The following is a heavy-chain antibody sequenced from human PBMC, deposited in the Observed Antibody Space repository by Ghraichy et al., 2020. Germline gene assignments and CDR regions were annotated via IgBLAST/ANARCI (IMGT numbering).Heavy chain of an antibody. V-gene: IGHV1-69*13. Sequence: SVKVSCKASGGTFSSYAISWVRQAPGQGLEWMGGIIPIFGTANYAQKFQGRVTITADESTSTAYMELSSLRSEDTAVYYCARSSGYDSTTRITYYYGMDVWGQGTTVTVSS. CDR2: IIPIFGTA. CDR3: ARSSGYDSTTRITYYYGMDV. J-gene: IGHJ6*02. CDR1: GGTFSSYA. D-gene: IGHD5-12*01.